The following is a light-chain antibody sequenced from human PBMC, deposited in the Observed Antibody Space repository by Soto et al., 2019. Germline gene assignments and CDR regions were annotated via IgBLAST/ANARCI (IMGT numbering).Light chain of an antibody. J-gene: IGKJ4*01. Sequence: EIVMTQSPATLSVSPGETATLSCRASQSVSYNLAWYQQKPGQGPRLLIYGAFTRATGIPARFSGSGSGTEFTLTISSLQSEDFAVYYCQQYKNWPPLTFGGGTKVDI. CDR3: QQYKNWPPLT. V-gene: IGKV3-15*01. CDR2: GAF. CDR1: QSVSYN.